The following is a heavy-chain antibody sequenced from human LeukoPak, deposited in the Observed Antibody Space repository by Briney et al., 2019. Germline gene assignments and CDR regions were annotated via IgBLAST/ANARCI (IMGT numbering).Heavy chain of an antibody. CDR2: IYYSGST. V-gene: IGHV4-30-4*02. J-gene: IGHJ4*02. Sequence: SETLSLTCTVSGGSISSGDYYWSWIRQPPGKGLEWIGYIYYSGSTSYNPSLKGRITISVDTSKNQFSLKLSSVTAADTAIYYCARDGRAGSLFAYWGQGTLVTVSS. CDR3: ARDGRAGSLFAY. D-gene: IGHD6-19*01. CDR1: GGSISSGDYY.